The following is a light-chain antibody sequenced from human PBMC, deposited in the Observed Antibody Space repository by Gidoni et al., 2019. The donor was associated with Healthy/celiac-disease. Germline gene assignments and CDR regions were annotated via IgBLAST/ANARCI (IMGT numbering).Light chain of an antibody. V-gene: IGKV3-11*01. CDR2: DAS. CDR3: QQRSNWHT. Sequence: IVLPQSPATLSLSPGERATLSCRASQSVSSYLAWYQQKPGQAPRLLIDDASNRATGIPARFSGSGSGTDFTLTISSLEPEDFAVYYCQQRSNWHTFGGXTKVEIK. CDR1: QSVSSY. J-gene: IGKJ4*01.